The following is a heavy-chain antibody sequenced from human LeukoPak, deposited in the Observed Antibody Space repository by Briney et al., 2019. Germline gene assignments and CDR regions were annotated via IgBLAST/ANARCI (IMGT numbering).Heavy chain of an antibody. J-gene: IGHJ5*02. Sequence: GGSLRLSCAASGFIFRAHSMHWVRQTPGKGLEWVAFTSYDGSKKYYGDSVKGRFTISRDNSKNTLYLEVSTLRAEDTAVYYCTRNPEMQYWFDPWGQGTLVTVSS. V-gene: IGHV3-30-3*01. CDR3: TRNPEMQYWFDP. CDR2: TSYDGSKK. CDR1: GFIFRAHS.